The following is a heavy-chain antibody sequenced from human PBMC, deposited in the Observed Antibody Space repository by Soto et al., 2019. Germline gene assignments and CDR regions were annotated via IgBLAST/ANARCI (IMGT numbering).Heavy chain of an antibody. J-gene: IGHJ3*02. D-gene: IGHD5-12*01. CDR3: VCAGEGYGYDAFDI. CDR2: MNPNSGNT. Sequence: ASVKVSCKASGYTFTSYDINWVRQATGQGLEWMGWMNPNSGNTGYAQKFQGRVTMTRNTSISTAYMELSSLRSEDTAVYYCVCAGEGYGYDAFDIWGKGTMVTVSS. CDR1: GYTFTSYD. V-gene: IGHV1-8*01.